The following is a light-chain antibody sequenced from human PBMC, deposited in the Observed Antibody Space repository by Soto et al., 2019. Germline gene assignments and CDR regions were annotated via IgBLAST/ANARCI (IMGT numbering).Light chain of an antibody. CDR3: QNYNSYPYT. Sequence: DIQMTQSPSTLSASIGDRVIITCRVSQSISSWLAWFQQKPGKAPKLQIYKASSLESGVPSRFSGSGSGTEFTLTISSLQPDDFATYYCQNYNSYPYTFGQGTKLEIK. V-gene: IGKV1-5*03. CDR1: QSISSW. CDR2: KAS. J-gene: IGKJ2*01.